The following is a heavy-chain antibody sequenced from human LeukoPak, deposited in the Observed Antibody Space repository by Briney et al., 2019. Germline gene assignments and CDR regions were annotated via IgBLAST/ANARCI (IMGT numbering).Heavy chain of an antibody. J-gene: IGHJ1*01. CDR1: GFTFSSYA. V-gene: IGHV3-30*04. CDR3: AREGGNYYAEYFQH. CDR2: ISYDGSNK. Sequence: GGSLRLSCAVSGFTFSSYAMHWVRQAPGKGLEWVAVISYDGSNKYYADSVKGRFTISRDNSKNTLYLQMNSLRAEDTAVYYCAREGGNYYAEYFQHWGQGTLVTVSS. D-gene: IGHD3-10*01.